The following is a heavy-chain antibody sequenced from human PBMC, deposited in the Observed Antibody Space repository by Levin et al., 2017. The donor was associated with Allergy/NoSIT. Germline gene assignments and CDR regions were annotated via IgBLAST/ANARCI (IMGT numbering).Heavy chain of an antibody. V-gene: IGHV3-30*18. CDR2: ISYDGSNK. CDR3: AKGTMFNY. D-gene: IGHD3-10*02. J-gene: IGHJ4*02. Sequence: QTGESLKISCAASGFTFSSYGMHWVRQAPGKGLEWVAVISYDGSNKYYADSVKGRFTISRDNSKNTLYLQMNSLRAEDTAVYYCAKGTMFNYWGQGTLVTVSS. CDR1: GFTFSSYG.